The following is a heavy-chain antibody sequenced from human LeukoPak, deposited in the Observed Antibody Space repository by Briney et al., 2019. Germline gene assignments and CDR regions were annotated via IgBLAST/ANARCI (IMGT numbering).Heavy chain of an antibody. CDR2: INPSGGST. CDR1: RYTFTSYY. J-gene: IGHJ6*02. D-gene: IGHD4-11*01. Sequence: ASVKVSYKASRYTFTSYYMHWVRQAPGQGLEWMVIINPSGGSTSYAQKFQGRVTMTRDTSTSTVYMELSSLRSEDTAVYYCARDPLQLLTVDYYGMDVWGQGTTVTVSS. CDR3: ARDPLQLLTVDYYGMDV. V-gene: IGHV1-46*01.